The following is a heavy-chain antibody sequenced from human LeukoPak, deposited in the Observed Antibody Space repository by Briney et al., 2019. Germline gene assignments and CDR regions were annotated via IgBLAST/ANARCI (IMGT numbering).Heavy chain of an antibody. CDR3: ARDDDAGWFGELLKCNWFDP. CDR1: GYTFTGYY. D-gene: IGHD3-10*01. V-gene: IGHV1-2*06. J-gene: IGHJ5*02. CDR2: INPNSGGT. Sequence: ASVKVSCKASGYTFTGYYMHWVRQAPGQGLEWMGRINPNSGGTNYAQKFQGRVTMTRDTSLSTAYMELSRLRSDDTAVYYCARDDDAGWFGELLKCNWFDPWGQGTLVTVSS.